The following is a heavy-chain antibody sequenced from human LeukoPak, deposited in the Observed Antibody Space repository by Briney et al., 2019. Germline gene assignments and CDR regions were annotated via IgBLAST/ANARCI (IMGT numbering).Heavy chain of an antibody. CDR3: ARLVYSSSSNNRFFDY. J-gene: IGHJ4*02. Sequence: PSETLSLTCTVSGGSISSGGYYWSWIRQPPGKGLEWIGYIYHSGSTYYNPSLKSRVTISVDTSQNQFSLKLTSVTAADTALYYCARLVYSSSSNNRFFDYWGQGTLVTVSS. D-gene: IGHD6-6*01. CDR2: IYHSGST. CDR1: GGSISSGGYY. V-gene: IGHV4-30-2*03.